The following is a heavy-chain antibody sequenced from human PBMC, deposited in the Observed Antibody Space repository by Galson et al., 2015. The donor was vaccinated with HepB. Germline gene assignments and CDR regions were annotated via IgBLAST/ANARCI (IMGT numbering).Heavy chain of an antibody. J-gene: IGHJ6*02. Sequence: SVKVSCKASGYTFTRYYMHWVRQAPGQGLEWMGIINPSGGSTSYAQKFQGRVTMTRDTSTSTVYMELSSLRSEDTAVYYCARDPLSHGDYHYYYGMDVWGQGTTVTVSS. D-gene: IGHD4-17*01. V-gene: IGHV1-46*01. CDR3: ARDPLSHGDYHYYYGMDV. CDR1: GYTFTRYY. CDR2: INPSGGST.